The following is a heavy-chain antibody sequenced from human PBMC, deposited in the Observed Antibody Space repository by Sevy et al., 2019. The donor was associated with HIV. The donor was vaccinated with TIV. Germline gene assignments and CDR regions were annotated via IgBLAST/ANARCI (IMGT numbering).Heavy chain of an antibody. Sequence: GGSPRLSCAASGFTFSTYGMSWVRQAPGKGLEWVAHISGSGGSTYCADSVKGRFTISRDNSKNTLYLQMNSLRAEDTAVYYCAKDGADYYDSSEGWFDPWGQGTLVTVSS. CDR3: AKDGADYYDSSEGWFDP. CDR2: ISGSGGST. J-gene: IGHJ5*02. D-gene: IGHD3-22*01. CDR1: GFTFSTYG. V-gene: IGHV3-23*01.